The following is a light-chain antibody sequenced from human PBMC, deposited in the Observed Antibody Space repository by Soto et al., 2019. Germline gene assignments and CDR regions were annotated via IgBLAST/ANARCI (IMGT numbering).Light chain of an antibody. J-gene: IGKJ1*01. V-gene: IGKV1-39*01. CDR3: QQSYSNPPT. CDR2: KAS. Sequence: DLHMTPAPSSLTASVEDRVTITCRASQGINTLLAWYQQRPGKAPKLLIYKASNLQSGVPSRFSGSRSGPEFTLTISSLQPDDFATYYCQQSYSNPPTFGQGTKVDI. CDR1: QGINTL.